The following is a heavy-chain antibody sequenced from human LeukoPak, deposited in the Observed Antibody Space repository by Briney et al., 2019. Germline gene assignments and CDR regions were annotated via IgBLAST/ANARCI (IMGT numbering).Heavy chain of an antibody. D-gene: IGHD3-22*01. CDR2: IYSGSRT. J-gene: IGHJ3*02. V-gene: IGHV3-53*01. CDR1: GFTVSSNY. CDR3: ASNSGYYAFDI. Sequence: GGSLRLSCAASGFTVSSNYMSRVRQAPGKGLEWVSVIYSGSRTYYADSVKGRFTISRDNSKNTLYLQMNSLRAEDTAVYYCASNSGYYAFDIWGQGTMVTVSS.